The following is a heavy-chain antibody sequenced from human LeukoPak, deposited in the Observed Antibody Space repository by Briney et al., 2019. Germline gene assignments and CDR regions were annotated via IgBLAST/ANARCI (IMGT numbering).Heavy chain of an antibody. CDR3: ASKSQWTSWFDP. CDR2: IYYSGST. V-gene: IGHV4-31*03. CDR1: GGSISSGGYY. Sequence: SQTLSLTCTVSGGSISSGGYYWSWIRQHPGKGLEWIGYIYYSGSTYYNPSLKSRVTISVDTSKNQFSLKLSSVTAADTVVYYCASKSQWTSWFDPWGQGTLVTVSS. J-gene: IGHJ5*02. D-gene: IGHD6-19*01.